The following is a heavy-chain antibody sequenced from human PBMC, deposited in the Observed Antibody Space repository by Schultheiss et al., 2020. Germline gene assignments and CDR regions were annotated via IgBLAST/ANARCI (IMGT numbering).Heavy chain of an antibody. D-gene: IGHD2-8*01. Sequence: SLKISCAASGFTFSNAWMSWVRQAPGKGLEWVAVISYDGSNKYYADSVKGRFTISRDNSKNTLSLQMNSLRVEDTAVYYCARGPLVYATPFDYWGQGTLVTVSS. CDR1: GFTFSNAW. CDR2: ISYDGSNK. CDR3: ARGPLVYATPFDY. V-gene: IGHV3-30*03. J-gene: IGHJ4*02.